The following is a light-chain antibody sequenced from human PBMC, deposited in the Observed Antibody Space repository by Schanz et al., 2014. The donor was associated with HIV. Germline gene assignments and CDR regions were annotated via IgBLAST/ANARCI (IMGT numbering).Light chain of an antibody. V-gene: IGKV2-28*01. CDR2: LTS. J-gene: IGKJ1*01. Sequence: LLTQSPLSLSVTPGETASISCSASRDLRDDNGNKFLDWYLLRPGKPPQLLIYLTSNRAPGVPARFSGSGSGTYFTLRISTVGAEDVGIYYCMQSLQTPRTFGQGTRVDIK. CDR1: RDLRDDNGNKF. CDR3: MQSLQTPRT.